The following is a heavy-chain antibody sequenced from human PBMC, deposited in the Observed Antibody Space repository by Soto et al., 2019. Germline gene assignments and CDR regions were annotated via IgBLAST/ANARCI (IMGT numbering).Heavy chain of an antibody. Sequence: ASVKVSCKSSGYTLTSYAMHWVRQAPGQRLEWMGWINAGNGNTKYSQKFQGRVTITRDTSASTAYMELSSLRSEDTAVYYCARDRYSYYDFWSGSLPYYYYGMDVWGQGTTVTVSS. CDR1: GYTLTSYA. D-gene: IGHD3-3*01. V-gene: IGHV1-3*01. CDR2: INAGNGNT. J-gene: IGHJ6*02. CDR3: ARDRYSYYDFWSGSLPYYYYGMDV.